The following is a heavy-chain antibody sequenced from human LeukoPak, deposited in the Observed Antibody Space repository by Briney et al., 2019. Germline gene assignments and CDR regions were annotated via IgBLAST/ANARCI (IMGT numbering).Heavy chain of an antibody. CDR2: INPNSGGT. J-gene: IGHJ4*02. CDR3: ARVRLGGSSWYLDY. V-gene: IGHV1-2*02. Sequence: GASVKVSCKASGYTFTGYYMHWVRQAPGQGLEWMGWINPNSGGTNYAQKFQGRVTMTRDTSISTAYMELSRLRSDDTAVYYCARVRLGGSSWYLDYWGQGTLVTVSS. D-gene: IGHD6-13*01. CDR1: GYTFTGYY.